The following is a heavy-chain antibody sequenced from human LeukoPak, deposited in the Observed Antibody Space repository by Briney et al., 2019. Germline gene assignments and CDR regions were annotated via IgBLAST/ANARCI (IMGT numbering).Heavy chain of an antibody. J-gene: IGHJ6*03. CDR2: IYPGDSDT. D-gene: IGHD3-3*01. Sequence: GESLKISCKGSGYSFTSYWIGWVRQMPGKGLEWMGIIYPGDSDTRYSPSFQGQVTISADKSISTAYLQWSSLKASDTAMYYCARHGTNYDFWSGYQPYYYYYMDVWGKGTTVTVSS. CDR3: ARHGTNYDFWSGYQPYYYYYMDV. V-gene: IGHV5-51*01. CDR1: GYSFTSYW.